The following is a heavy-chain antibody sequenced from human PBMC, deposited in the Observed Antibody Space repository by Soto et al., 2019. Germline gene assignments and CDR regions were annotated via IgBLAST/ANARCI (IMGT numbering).Heavy chain of an antibody. CDR2: IYSGGDT. Sequence: EVQLVETGGGLIQPGGSLRLSCAASDFSVNSNFMIWVRQAPGKGLEWVSVIYSGGDTYYADSVKGRFTISRDSSKKTFYLQVNSLRPEGTTVFYCARGVNKGNGWGSDAIDVWGQGTKVVVSS. D-gene: IGHD6-19*01. V-gene: IGHV3-53*02. CDR1: DFSVNSNF. CDR3: ARGVNKGNGWGSDAIDV. J-gene: IGHJ3*01.